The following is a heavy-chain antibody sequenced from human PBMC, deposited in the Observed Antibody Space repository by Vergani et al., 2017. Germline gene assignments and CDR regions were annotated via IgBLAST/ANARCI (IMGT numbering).Heavy chain of an antibody. CDR2: IWYDGSNK. Sequence: QVQLVESGGGVVQPGRSLRLSCAASGFTFSTYGLHWVRQAPGKGLEWVAVIWYDGSNKYYGDSVKGRFTISRDNSMDTLYLQMNGLRAEDTAVYYCARGAGYCSSTSCPPTLRNYYYYMDVLGKGTTVTVSS. CDR1: GFTFSTYG. J-gene: IGHJ6*03. D-gene: IGHD2-2*01. V-gene: IGHV3-33*01. CDR3: ARGAGYCSSTSCPPTLRNYYYYMDV.